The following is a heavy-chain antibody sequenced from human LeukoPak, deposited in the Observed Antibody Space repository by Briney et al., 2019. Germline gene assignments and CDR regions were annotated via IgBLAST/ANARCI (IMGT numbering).Heavy chain of an antibody. CDR1: SDSINNFY. V-gene: IGHV4-59*01. J-gene: IGHJ6*04. Sequence: SETLSLTCTVSSDSINNFYWSWIRQPPEGGLEYIGYIYYSGSTNYNPSFKSRLTISIDTSRSRFSMKLSSVTAADTAVYYCARLARLTLIRGITGYHSLDVWGKGTKVTVPS. CDR3: ARLARLTLIRGITGYHSLDV. CDR2: IYYSGST. D-gene: IGHD3-10*01.